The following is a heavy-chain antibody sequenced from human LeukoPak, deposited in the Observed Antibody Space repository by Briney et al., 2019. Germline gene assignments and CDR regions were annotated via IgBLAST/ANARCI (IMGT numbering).Heavy chain of an antibody. CDR2: IKQDGSKK. Sequence: GGSLRLSCAASGFTFSSYWMSWACQAPGKGLEWVANIKQDGSKKNYVDSVKGRFTISRDNAKNSLYLQMNSLRAEDTAVYYCATPLDYYDSSGYHQGGDWGQGTLVTVSS. CDR3: ATPLDYYDSSGYHQGGD. J-gene: IGHJ4*02. D-gene: IGHD3-22*01. V-gene: IGHV3-7*03. CDR1: GFTFSSYW.